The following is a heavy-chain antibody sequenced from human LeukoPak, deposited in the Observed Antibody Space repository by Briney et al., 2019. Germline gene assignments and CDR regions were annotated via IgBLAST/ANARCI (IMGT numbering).Heavy chain of an antibody. CDR3: ARVRRLYYYGSGSYYPDNNWFDP. D-gene: IGHD3-10*01. Sequence: ASVKVSCKASGYTFTGYYVHWVRQAPGQGLEWMGWINTNNGGTNYAQKFQGRVTMTRDTSISTAYMELSRLRSDDTAVYYCARVRRLYYYGSGSYYPDNNWFDPWGQGTLVTVSS. J-gene: IGHJ5*02. CDR1: GYTFTGYY. CDR2: INTNNGGT. V-gene: IGHV1-2*02.